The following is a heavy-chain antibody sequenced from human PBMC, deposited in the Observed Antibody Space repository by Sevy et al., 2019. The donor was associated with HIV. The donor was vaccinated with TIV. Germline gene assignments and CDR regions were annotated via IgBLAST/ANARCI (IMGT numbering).Heavy chain of an antibody. CDR2: ITNSGTSM. CDR3: ARDLPPSATTVAHFDY. CDR1: GFSFRSYE. V-gene: IGHV3-48*03. J-gene: IGHJ4*02. D-gene: IGHD4-17*01. Sequence: GGSLRLSCAASGFSFRSYEMNWVRQAPGKGLEWVSYITNSGTSMYDSDSVRGRFTISRDNARNSLYLQMNSLRGEDTAVYYCARDLPPSATTVAHFDYWGQRTLVTVSS.